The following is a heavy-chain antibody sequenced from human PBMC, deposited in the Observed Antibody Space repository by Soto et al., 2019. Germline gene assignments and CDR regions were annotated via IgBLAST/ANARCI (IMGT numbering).Heavy chain of an antibody. CDR3: VGGPEGGPLGNRGPNWFAH. J-gene: IGHJ5*02. Sequence: EVQLVESGGGLVRPGGSLRLSCVVSGLTFSTYSMNWVRQTPGKGLEWVSSISRTSSYIYYRDSVKGRFTISRDNAKNSMYLPKNWLRVEDNGVLYWVGGPEGGPLGNRGPNWFAHWGQGTLVTVSS. CDR2: ISRTSSYI. V-gene: IGHV3-21*02. D-gene: IGHD3-16*01. CDR1: GLTFSTYS.